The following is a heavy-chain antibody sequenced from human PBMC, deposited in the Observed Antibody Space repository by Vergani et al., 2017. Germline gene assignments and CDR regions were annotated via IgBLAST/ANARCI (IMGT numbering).Heavy chain of an antibody. CDR1: GGTFSSYA. V-gene: IGHV1-46*03. J-gene: IGHJ4*02. D-gene: IGHD4-17*01. CDR3: ARQPDPYGDQTQGDY. CDR2: INPSGGST. Sequence: QVQLVQSGAEVKKPGSSVKVSCKASGGTFSSYAISWVRQAPGQGLEWMGIINPSGGSTSYAQKFQGRVTMTRDTSTSTVYMELSSLRSEDTAVYYCARQPDPYGDQTQGDYWGQGTLVTVSS.